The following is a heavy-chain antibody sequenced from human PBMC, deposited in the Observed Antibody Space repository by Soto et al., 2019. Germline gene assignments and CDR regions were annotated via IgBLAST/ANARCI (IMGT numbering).Heavy chain of an antibody. CDR2: IYYSGST. Sequence: SETMSLTCTVSGGSVSSGSYYWSWIRQPPGKGLEWIGYIYYSGSTNYNPSLKSRVTISVDTSKNQFSLKLSSVTAADTAVYYCARDRHTNFDYWGQGTLVTVSS. V-gene: IGHV4-61*01. CDR3: ARDRHTNFDY. D-gene: IGHD2-2*01. CDR1: GGSVSSGSYY. J-gene: IGHJ4*02.